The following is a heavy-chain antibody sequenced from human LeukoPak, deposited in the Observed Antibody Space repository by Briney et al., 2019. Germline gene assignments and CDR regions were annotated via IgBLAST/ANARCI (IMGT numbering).Heavy chain of an antibody. D-gene: IGHD4-17*01. CDR1: GGSISSHY. Sequence: SETLSLTCTVSGGSISSHYWSWIRQPPGKGLEGIGYIYYSGSTNYNPSLKSRVTISVDTSKNQFSLKLSSVTAADTAVYYCARERSNGPTVIDYWGQGTLVTVSS. CDR2: IYYSGST. V-gene: IGHV4-59*11. CDR3: ARERSNGPTVIDY. J-gene: IGHJ4*02.